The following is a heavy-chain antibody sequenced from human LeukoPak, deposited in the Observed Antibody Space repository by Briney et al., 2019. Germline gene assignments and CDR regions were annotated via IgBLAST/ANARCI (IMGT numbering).Heavy chain of an antibody. CDR1: GFTFSSYS. Sequence: GGSLRLSCAASGFTFSSYSMSWVRQAPGKGLEWVSSISSSSSYIYYADSVKGRFTISRDNAKNSLYMQMNRLRAEDTAVYYCAISRDGYNCPFDYWGQGTLVTVSS. CDR2: ISSSSSYI. CDR3: AISRDGYNCPFDY. J-gene: IGHJ4*02. D-gene: IGHD5-24*01. V-gene: IGHV3-21*01.